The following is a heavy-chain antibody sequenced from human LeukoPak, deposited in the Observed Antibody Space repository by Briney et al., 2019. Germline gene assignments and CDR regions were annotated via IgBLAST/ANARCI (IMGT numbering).Heavy chain of an antibody. D-gene: IGHD5-24*01. CDR3: ARLPEGGYATSLGWLDP. J-gene: IGHJ5*02. CDR2: ISYSGVS. Sequence: SETLSLTCTVPSAAISRSYWIWIRQTPGKGLEWIGYISYSGVSTYNPSLGSRVTISRDTSKNEVSLSLSSVTAADTAVYFCARLPEGGYATSLGWLDPWGQGTRVTVSS. CDR1: SAAISRSY. V-gene: IGHV4-59*08.